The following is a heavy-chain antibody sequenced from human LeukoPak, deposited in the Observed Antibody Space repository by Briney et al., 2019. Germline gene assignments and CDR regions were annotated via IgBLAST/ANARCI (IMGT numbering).Heavy chain of an antibody. V-gene: IGHV4-61*08. CDR3: ARPRRAGLGFRWFDP. CDR1: GGSISSGGYY. CDR2: IYYSGST. J-gene: IGHJ5*02. D-gene: IGHD7-27*01. Sequence: SETLSLTCTVSGGSISSGGYYWSWIRQHPGKGLEWIGYIYYSGSTNYNPSLKSRVTISVDTSKNQFSLKLSSVTAADTAVYYCARPRRAGLGFRWFDPWGQGTLVTVSS.